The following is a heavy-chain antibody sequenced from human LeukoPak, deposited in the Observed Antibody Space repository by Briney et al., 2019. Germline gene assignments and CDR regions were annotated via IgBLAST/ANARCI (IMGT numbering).Heavy chain of an antibody. V-gene: IGHV4-34*01. CDR1: GESLSDYY. D-gene: IGHD3-3*01. CDR3: ARARRARITIFGVANGAFDI. CDR2: INHSGST. Sequence: WETLSLTCAVYGESLSDYYWSWIRQPPGKGLEWIGEINHSGSTNYSPSLKSRVTISVNTSKNQFSLKLTSVTAADTAVYYCARARRARITIFGVANGAFDIWGQGTMVTVSS. J-gene: IGHJ3*02.